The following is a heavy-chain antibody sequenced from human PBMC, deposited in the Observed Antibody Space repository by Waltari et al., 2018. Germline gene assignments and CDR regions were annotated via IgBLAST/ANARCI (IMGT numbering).Heavy chain of an antibody. Sequence: EVQLVESGGGLVQPGGSLRLSCAASGFTFSNHWMNWVRQVPGKGLVWVSRIKRDGRITGYADFAKGRFTISRDNAKNTVDLQMNSLGPEDTAVYYCARDGERGGDYDYWGQGTLVTVSS. CDR2: IKRDGRIT. CDR1: GFTFSNHW. J-gene: IGHJ4*02. D-gene: IGHD4-17*01. V-gene: IGHV3-74*01. CDR3: ARDGERGGDYDY.